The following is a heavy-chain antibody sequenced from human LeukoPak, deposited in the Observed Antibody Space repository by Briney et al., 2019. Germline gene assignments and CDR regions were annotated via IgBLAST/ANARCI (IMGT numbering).Heavy chain of an antibody. Sequence: ASVKVSCKASGYTFTGYYMHWVRQARGQGLEWMGRINPNSGGTNYAQKFQGRVTMTRDTSISTAYMELSRLRSDDTAVYYCAREGTVTIDHYYYYYMDVWGKGTTVTVSS. J-gene: IGHJ6*03. V-gene: IGHV1-2*06. CDR2: INPNSGGT. CDR3: AREGTVTIDHYYYYYMDV. D-gene: IGHD4-17*01. CDR1: GYTFTGYY.